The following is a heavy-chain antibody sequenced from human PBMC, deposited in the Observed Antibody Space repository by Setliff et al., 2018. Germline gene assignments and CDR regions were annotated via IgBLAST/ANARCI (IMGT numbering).Heavy chain of an antibody. V-gene: IGHV3-23*01. CDR2: ISRSGDKT. CDR1: GFTFNNYV. J-gene: IGHJ1*01. Sequence: PGGSLRLSCATSGFTFNNYVMNWVRQAPGKGLEWVSAISRSGDKTYYADSVKGRFIISSDNSDILYLQMNSLRAEDTAVYYCAKIGRGGTFDQFFQDWGHGTLVTVSS. CDR3: AKIGRGGTFDQFFQD. D-gene: IGHD1-26*01.